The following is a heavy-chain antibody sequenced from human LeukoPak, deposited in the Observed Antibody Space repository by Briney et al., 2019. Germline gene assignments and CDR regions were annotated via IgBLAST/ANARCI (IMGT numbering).Heavy chain of an antibody. J-gene: IGHJ4*02. D-gene: IGHD4-11*01. CDR1: GFTLSSYW. CDR3: ARSPGYSNSFDY. CDR2: IGSGGSST. V-gene: IGHV3-74*01. Sequence: HPGGSLRLSCAASGFTLSSYWMHWVRQAPGKGLVWVSRIGSGGSSTSYADSVKGRFTISRDNAKNTLYLQMNSLRAEDTAVYYCARSPGYSNSFDYWGQGTLVTVSS.